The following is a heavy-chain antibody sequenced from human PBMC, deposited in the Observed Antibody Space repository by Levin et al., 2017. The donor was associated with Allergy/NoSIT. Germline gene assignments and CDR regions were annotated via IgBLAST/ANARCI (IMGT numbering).Heavy chain of an antibody. V-gene: IGHV3-23*01. D-gene: IGHD6-25*01. CDR3: AKGRTTTAAAGTGRLPFDH. CDR2: ISASAASR. CDR1: GFTFSDYA. J-gene: IGHJ4*02. Sequence: GGSLRLSCAPTGFTFSDYAMAWVRQAPGKGLEWVASISASAASRYYADSVKGRFSLSRDNDKNTGYLQMISLRAGDPATYHCAKGRTTTAAAGTGRLPFDHWGQGTLVTVSS.